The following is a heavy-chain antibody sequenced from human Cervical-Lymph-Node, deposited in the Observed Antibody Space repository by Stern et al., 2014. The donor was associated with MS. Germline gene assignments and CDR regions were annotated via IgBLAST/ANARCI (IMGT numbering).Heavy chain of an antibody. CDR1: GSTFTSYD. Sequence: QVQLVQSGAEVKKPGASVKVSCKASGSTFTSYDINWVRQATGQGLEWMGWMNPNSGNTSYAQKFQGRVTMTRNTSTSTAYMELSSLRSEDTAVYYWARGGSAYYYDISGYYGDDYWGQGTLVTVSS. CDR3: ARGGSAYYYDISGYYGDDY. CDR2: MNPNSGNT. D-gene: IGHD3-22*01. J-gene: IGHJ4*02. V-gene: IGHV1-8*01.